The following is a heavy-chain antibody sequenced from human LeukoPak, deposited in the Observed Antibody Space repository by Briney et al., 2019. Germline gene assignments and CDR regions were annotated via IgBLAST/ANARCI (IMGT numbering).Heavy chain of an antibody. CDR1: GYTFTSYG. V-gene: IGHV1-18*01. Sequence: ASVKVSCKASGYTFTSYGISWVRQAPGQGLEWMGWISAYNGNTNYAQKLQGRVTMTTDASTSTAYMELRSLRSDDTAVYYCARDETYCCGDCYADQWGQGTLVTVSS. CDR3: ARDETYCCGDCYADQ. CDR2: ISAYNGNT. J-gene: IGHJ4*01. D-gene: IGHD2-21*02.